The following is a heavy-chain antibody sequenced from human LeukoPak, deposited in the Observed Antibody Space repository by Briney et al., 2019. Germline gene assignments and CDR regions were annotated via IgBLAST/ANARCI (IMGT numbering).Heavy chain of an antibody. Sequence: GRSLRLSCAASGFTFSSYAMHWVRQAPGKGLEWVAVISYDGSNKYYADSVEGRFTISRDNSKNTLYLQMNSLRAEDTAVYYCASGFSGYDGYFDYWGQGTLVTVSS. D-gene: IGHD5-12*01. V-gene: IGHV3-30-3*01. J-gene: IGHJ4*02. CDR3: ASGFSGYDGYFDY. CDR1: GFTFSSYA. CDR2: ISYDGSNK.